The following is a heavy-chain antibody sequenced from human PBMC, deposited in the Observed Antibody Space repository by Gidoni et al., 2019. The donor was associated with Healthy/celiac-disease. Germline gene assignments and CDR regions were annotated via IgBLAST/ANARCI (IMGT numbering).Heavy chain of an antibody. CDR3: ARGPTGERAFDI. D-gene: IGHD7-27*01. V-gene: IGHV4-34*01. CDR2: INHSGST. J-gene: IGHJ3*02. Sequence: QVQLQQWGAGLLKPSETLSRTCAVYGGSFSGYYWRWIRPPPGKGLEWIGEINHSGSTNYHPSLKGRVTISVDTSKNQFSLKLSSVPAADTAVYYCARGPTGERAFDIWGQGTMVTVSS. CDR1: GGSFSGYY.